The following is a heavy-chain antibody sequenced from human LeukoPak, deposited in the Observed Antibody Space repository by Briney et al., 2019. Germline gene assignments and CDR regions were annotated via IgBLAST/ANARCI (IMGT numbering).Heavy chain of an antibody. D-gene: IGHD3-10*01. CDR1: GYTFTAYF. CDR2: INPDSGAT. Sequence: ASVKVSCKASGYTFTAYFMHWVRQAPGQGLEWMGCINPDSGATNYAQKFQGRVTMTRDTSITTAYMELSRLTSDDPAVYFCATTSRDSDAYYDYLNYWGQGTLITVSS. CDR3: ATTSRDSDAYYDYLNY. V-gene: IGHV1-2*02. J-gene: IGHJ4*02.